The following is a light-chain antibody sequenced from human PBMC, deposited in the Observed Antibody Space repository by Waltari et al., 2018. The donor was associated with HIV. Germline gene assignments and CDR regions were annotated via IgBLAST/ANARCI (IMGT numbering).Light chain of an antibody. Sequence: QSVLTQPLSASETPGRSLNISCSGATSNLGRNYVFWYQQIAGLAPRPLVDRNNQRPSGVSDRFSGSRSGTSASLVISRLRAEDEAQYFCASWDDGLSGHVFGSGT. CDR3: ASWDDGLSGHV. CDR1: TSNLGRNY. J-gene: IGLJ1*01. V-gene: IGLV1-47*01. CDR2: RNN.